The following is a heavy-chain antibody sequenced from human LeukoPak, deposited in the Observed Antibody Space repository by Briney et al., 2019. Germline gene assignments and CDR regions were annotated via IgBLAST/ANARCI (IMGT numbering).Heavy chain of an antibody. J-gene: IGHJ4*02. D-gene: IGHD6-13*01. CDR2: ISYDGSNK. CDR1: GFTFSSYA. V-gene: IGHV3-30-3*01. CDR3: ARVVHSSSWLSPFDY. Sequence: GGSLRLSCAASGFTFSSYAMHWVRQAPGKGLEWVAVISYDGSNKYYADSVKGRFTISRDNSKNTLYLQMSSLRAEDTAVYYCARVVHSSSWLSPFDYWGQGTLVTVSS.